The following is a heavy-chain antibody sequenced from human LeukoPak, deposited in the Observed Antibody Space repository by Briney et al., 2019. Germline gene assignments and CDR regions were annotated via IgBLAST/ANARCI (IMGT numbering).Heavy chain of an antibody. V-gene: IGHV4-30-4*01. J-gene: IGHJ3*02. CDR1: VGSISSGYYY. Sequence: SQTLSLTCTVSVGSISSGYYYWSWIRQPPGKGLEWIGYIYYSGSTYYNPSLKSRVTISVDTSKNQFSLKLSSVTAADTAVYYCARGGTVYYYDSSGYYHPDIWGQGTMVTVSS. CDR3: ARGGTVYYYDSSGYYHPDI. CDR2: IYYSGST. D-gene: IGHD3-22*01.